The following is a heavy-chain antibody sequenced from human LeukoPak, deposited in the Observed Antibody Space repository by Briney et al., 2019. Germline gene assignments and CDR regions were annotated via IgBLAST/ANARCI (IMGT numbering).Heavy chain of an antibody. J-gene: IGHJ1*01. CDR2: IIPIFGTA. CDR1: GGTFSSYA. D-gene: IGHD5/OR15-5a*01. Sequence: SVKVSCKASGGTFSSYAISWVRQAPGQGLEWMGGIIPIFGTANYAQKFQGRITITADESTSTAYVELTSLRSDDTAVYYCARSVSKLAPLAEYFQQWGQGTLVTVSS. V-gene: IGHV1-69*01. CDR3: ARSVSKLAPLAEYFQQ.